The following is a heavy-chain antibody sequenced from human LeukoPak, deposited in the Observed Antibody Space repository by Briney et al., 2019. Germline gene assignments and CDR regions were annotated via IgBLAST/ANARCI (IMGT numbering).Heavy chain of an antibody. Sequence: PGGSLRLSCAASGFDFNVHSMNWVRQTPRKGLEWVSSISSDCNNIYYADSVKGRFTISRDIASNSLFLQMNGLRLDDTAVYYCARSDRWLPPADWGQGTLVTVSS. CDR1: GFDFNVHS. D-gene: IGHD5-24*01. CDR2: ISSDCNNI. V-gene: IGHV3-21*01. CDR3: ARSDRWLPPAD. J-gene: IGHJ4*02.